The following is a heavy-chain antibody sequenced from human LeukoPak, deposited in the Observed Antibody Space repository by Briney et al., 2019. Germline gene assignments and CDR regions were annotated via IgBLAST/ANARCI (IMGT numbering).Heavy chain of an antibody. CDR1: GFTFSSYW. V-gene: IGHV3-23*01. CDR2: ISGSGGST. CDR3: AKLTTVTTGDY. D-gene: IGHD4-17*01. Sequence: PGGSLRLSCAASGFTFSSYWMSWVRQAPGKGLEWVSYISGSGGSTYYADSVKGRFTISRDNSKNTLYLQMNNLRAEDTAVYYCAKLTTVTTGDYWGQGTLVTVSS. J-gene: IGHJ4*02.